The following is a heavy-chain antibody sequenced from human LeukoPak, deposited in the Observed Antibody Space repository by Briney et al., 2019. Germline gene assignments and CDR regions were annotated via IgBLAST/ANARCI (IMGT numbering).Heavy chain of an antibody. CDR2: IYYSGST. CDR3: ARAPGVWFGELLPFDY. Sequence: PSQTLSLTCTVSGVSISTGGYYCSGIRQHPGKGLEWIGCIYYSGSTYYNPSLKRRVTLSVDTSKNQFSLKLSSVTSADTAVYYCARAPGVWFGELLPFDYWGQGTLVTVSS. CDR1: GVSISTGGYY. J-gene: IGHJ4*02. D-gene: IGHD3-10*01. V-gene: IGHV4-31*03.